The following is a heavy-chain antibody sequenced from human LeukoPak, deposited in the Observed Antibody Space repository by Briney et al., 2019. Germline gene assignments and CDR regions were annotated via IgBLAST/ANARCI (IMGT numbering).Heavy chain of an antibody. D-gene: IGHD3-10*01. CDR2: ISAYNGNT. Sequence: GASVKVSCKAFGYTFTSYGISWVRQAPGQGLEWMGWISAYNGNTNYAQKLQGRVTMTTDTSTSTAYMELRSLRSDDTAVYYCARVHGSGSRSAKDYYMDVWGKGTTVTISS. CDR3: ARVHGSGSRSAKDYYMDV. CDR1: GYTFTSYG. J-gene: IGHJ6*03. V-gene: IGHV1-18*01.